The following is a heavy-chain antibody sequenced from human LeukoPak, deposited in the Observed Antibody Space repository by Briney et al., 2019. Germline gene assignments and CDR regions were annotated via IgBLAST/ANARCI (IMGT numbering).Heavy chain of an antibody. Sequence: SVKVSCKASGGTFSSYAISWVRQAPGQGLEWMGGIIPIFGTANYAQKFQGRVTITADESTSTAYMELSSLRSEDTAVYYCARDRPIDADERNSRYCSGGRCYSIFDFWGQGTLVTVSS. D-gene: IGHD2-15*01. J-gene: IGHJ4*02. V-gene: IGHV1-69*01. CDR3: ARDRPIDADERNSRYCSGGRCYSIFDF. CDR2: IIPIFGTA. CDR1: GGTFSSYA.